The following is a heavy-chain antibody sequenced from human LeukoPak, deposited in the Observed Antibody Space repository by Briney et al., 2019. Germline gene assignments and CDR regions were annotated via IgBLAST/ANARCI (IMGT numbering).Heavy chain of an antibody. CDR2: IYNSGST. J-gene: IGHJ5*02. V-gene: IGHV4-59*01. D-gene: IGHD3-22*01. CDR3: ARDVTYYYDSSGYGHWFDP. Sequence: SETLSLTCTVSGGTLSSYYWSWIRQPPGKGLEWVGYIYNSGSTNYNPSLKSGVPISVDTSKNQFSLKLSSVTAADTAGYHCARDVTYYYDSSGYGHWFDPWGQGTLVTVSS. CDR1: GGTLSSYY.